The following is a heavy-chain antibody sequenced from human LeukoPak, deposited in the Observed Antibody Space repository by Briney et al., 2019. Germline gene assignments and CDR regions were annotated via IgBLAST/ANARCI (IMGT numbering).Heavy chain of an antibody. J-gene: IGHJ4*02. V-gene: IGHV1-2*02. CDR1: GYSFTAFY. D-gene: IGHD2-15*01. CDR3: AKEGHCSGGSCLDD. CDR2: IHPRRGDT. Sequence: ASVKVSCKPSGYSFTAFYIHWVRQAPGQGLEWMGWIHPRRGDTNYAQKFQGRVTMTRDTSISTGYMELASLRSDDTAVYYCAKEGHCSGGSCLDDWGQGTLVTVSS.